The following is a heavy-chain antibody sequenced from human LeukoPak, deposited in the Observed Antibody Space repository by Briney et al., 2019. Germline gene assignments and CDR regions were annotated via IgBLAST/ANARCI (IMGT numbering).Heavy chain of an antibody. V-gene: IGHV3-30*02. CDR3: ARDNSVEDTAWWFDP. Sequence: GGSLRLSCAASGFTFSTYGMHWVRQAPGKGLEWVSFIRYVGINKYYADSVKGRFTISRDNSKNTLYLQMNSLRPEDTAVYYCARDNSVEDTAWWFDPWGQGTLVTVSS. D-gene: IGHD4-23*01. CDR2: IRYVGINK. J-gene: IGHJ5*02. CDR1: GFTFSTYG.